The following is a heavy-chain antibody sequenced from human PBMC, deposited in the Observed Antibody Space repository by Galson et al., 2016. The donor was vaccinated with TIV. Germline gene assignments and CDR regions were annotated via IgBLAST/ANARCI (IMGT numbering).Heavy chain of an antibody. D-gene: IGHD3-16*02. Sequence: SVKVSCKASGYTFSTYGMSWVRQAPGQGPEWMGWISAYSRNMKNAQKLQGRVTMTTDTSTSTAYMELRSLTSDDTAMYYCARDLRHQSYPFGYWGQGTLVTVTS. CDR3: ARDLRHQSYPFGY. CDR2: ISAYSRNM. CDR1: GYTFSTYG. J-gene: IGHJ4*02. V-gene: IGHV1-18*01.